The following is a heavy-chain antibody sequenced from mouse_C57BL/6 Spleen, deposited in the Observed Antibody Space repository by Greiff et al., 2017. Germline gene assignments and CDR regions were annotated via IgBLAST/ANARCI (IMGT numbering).Heavy chain of an antibody. D-gene: IGHD2-1*01. CDR2: IWSGGST. CDR1: GFSLTSSG. Sequence: QVQLQQSGPGLVQPSQSLSITCTVSGFSLTSSGVHWVRQSPGKGLEWLGVIWSGGSTDYNAAFISRLSISKDNSKSQVFFKMNSLQADDTAIYYCARGDGNYDFYAMDYWGQGTSVTVSS. J-gene: IGHJ4*01. CDR3: ARGDGNYDFYAMDY. V-gene: IGHV2-2*01.